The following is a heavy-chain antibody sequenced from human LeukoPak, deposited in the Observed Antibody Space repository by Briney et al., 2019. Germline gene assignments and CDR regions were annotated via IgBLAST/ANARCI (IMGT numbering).Heavy chain of an antibody. D-gene: IGHD6-19*01. V-gene: IGHV3-23*01. CDR3: AKGRDRIAVAGVFDS. CDR1: ALTFGTFG. CDR2: ISGGGSST. J-gene: IGHJ4*02. Sequence: GGSLRLSCAASALTFGTFGMSWVRQAPGKGLEWVSTISGGGSSTHYADSVKGRFTISRDNSKNTLFLQMNSLRAEDTAVYYCAKGRDRIAVAGVFDSWGQGTLVTVSS.